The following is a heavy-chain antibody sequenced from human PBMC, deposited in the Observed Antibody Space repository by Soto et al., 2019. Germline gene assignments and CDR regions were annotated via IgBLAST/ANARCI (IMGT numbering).Heavy chain of an antibody. CDR3: ARDTNSLDP. Sequence: PSETLSLTCTVSVASISVHSYYWTWIRQPPGKGLEWIGSIFHTGDTYYNPSLKSRITMSVDTSRNQFSLKLTSLTAADTAVYYCARDTNSLDPWGQGTLVTVSS. V-gene: IGHV4-39*02. CDR2: IFHTGDT. CDR1: VASISVHSYY. J-gene: IGHJ5*02. D-gene: IGHD3-16*01.